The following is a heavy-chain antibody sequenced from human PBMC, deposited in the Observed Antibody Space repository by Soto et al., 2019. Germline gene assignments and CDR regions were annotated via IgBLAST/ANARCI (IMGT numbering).Heavy chain of an antibody. V-gene: IGHV3-21*01. J-gene: IGHJ4*02. CDR1: GFTFSSYS. CDR2: ISSSSSYI. CDR3: ARVGYSSGWLPDY. Sequence: EVQLVESGGGLVKPGGSLRLSCAASGFTFSSYSMKWVRQAPGKGLEWVSLISSSSSYIYYADSVKGRFTISRDNAKNSLYLQMNSLRAEDTAVYYCARVGYSSGWLPDYWGQGTLVTVSS. D-gene: IGHD6-19*01.